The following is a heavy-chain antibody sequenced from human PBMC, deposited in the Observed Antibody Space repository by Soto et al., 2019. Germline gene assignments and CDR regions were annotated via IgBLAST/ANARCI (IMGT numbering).Heavy chain of an antibody. D-gene: IGHD3-10*02. CDR2: IYYSGIT. CDR1: GGSISSYY. CDR3: ARTLFGWGIWFDP. J-gene: IGHJ5*02. Sequence: QVQLQESGPGLVKPSETLSLTCTVSGGSISSYYWSWIRQPPGKGLEWIGYIYYSGITNYNTSLKSRVTISVDTSKNQFSLKLSSVTAADTAVYYCARTLFGWGIWFDPWGQGTLVTVSS. V-gene: IGHV4-59*01.